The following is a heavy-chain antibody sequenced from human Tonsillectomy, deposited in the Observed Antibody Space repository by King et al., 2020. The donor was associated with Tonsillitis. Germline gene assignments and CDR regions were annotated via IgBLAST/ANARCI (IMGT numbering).Heavy chain of an antibody. J-gene: IGHJ3*02. CDR3: AREPHYNGPAAFDI. CDR2: ISSSDNYI. V-gene: IGHV3-21*01. Sequence: VQLVESGGGLVKPGGSLRLSCAASGFIFSSYSMNWVRQAPGKGLEWVSSISSSDNYIYYADSVKGRFTISRDNAKNSLYLQMNSLRAEDTAVYYCAREPHYNGPAAFDIWGQGTMVTVSS. CDR1: GFIFSSYS. D-gene: IGHD5-24*01.